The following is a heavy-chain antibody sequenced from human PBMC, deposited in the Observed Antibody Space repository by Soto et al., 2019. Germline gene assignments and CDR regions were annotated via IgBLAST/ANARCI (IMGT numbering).Heavy chain of an antibody. J-gene: IGHJ5*02. Sequence: SETLSLTCAFYGGSFSGYYWSWIRQPPGKGLEWIGEINHSGSTNYNPSLKSRVTISVDTSKNQFSLKLSAVTAADTAVYYCARAAYYDILTGYYSNWFDPWGQGTLVTVSS. CDR3: ARAAYYDILTGYYSNWFDP. V-gene: IGHV4-34*01. D-gene: IGHD3-9*01. CDR1: GGSFSGYY. CDR2: INHSGST.